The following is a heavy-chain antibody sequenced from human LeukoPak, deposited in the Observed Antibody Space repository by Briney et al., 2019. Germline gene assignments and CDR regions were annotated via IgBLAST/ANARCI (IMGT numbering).Heavy chain of an antibody. CDR3: AKESGYYGSGSSDY. J-gene: IGHJ4*02. CDR2: ISGSGGST. Sequence: GGSLRLSCAASGFTFSSYAMSWVRQAPGKGLEWVSAISGSGGSTYYADSVKGRFTISRDNSKNTLYLQMNSLRAEDTAVYYCAKESGYYGSGSSDYWGQGTLVTVSP. D-gene: IGHD3-10*01. CDR1: GFTFSSYA. V-gene: IGHV3-23*01.